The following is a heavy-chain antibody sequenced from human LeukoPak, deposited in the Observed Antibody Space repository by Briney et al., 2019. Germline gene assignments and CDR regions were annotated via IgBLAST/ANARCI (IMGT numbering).Heavy chain of an antibody. V-gene: IGHV4-59*12. CDR3: AREDSSSFLYYYYMDV. Sequence: SETLSLTCRVYGRSFSGYYWSWIRQPPGKGLEWIGYIYYSGSTNYNPSLKSRVTISVDTSKNQFSLQLNSVTPEDTAVYYCAREDSSSFLYYYYMDVWGKGTTVTVSS. J-gene: IGHJ6*03. CDR1: GRSFSGYY. D-gene: IGHD6-19*01. CDR2: IYYSGST.